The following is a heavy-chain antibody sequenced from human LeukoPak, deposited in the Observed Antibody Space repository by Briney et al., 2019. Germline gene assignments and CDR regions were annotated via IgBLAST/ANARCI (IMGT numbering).Heavy chain of an antibody. D-gene: IGHD3-10*01. CDR2: IYYSGST. Sequence: SETLSLTCTVSGYSISSGYYWGWIRQPPGKGLEWIGSIYYSGSTYYNPSLKSRVTISVDTSKNQFSLKLSSVTAADTAVYYCARHSPLYGSGLFDYWGQGTLVTVSS. CDR1: GYSISSGYY. V-gene: IGHV4-38-2*02. CDR3: ARHSPLYGSGLFDY. J-gene: IGHJ4*02.